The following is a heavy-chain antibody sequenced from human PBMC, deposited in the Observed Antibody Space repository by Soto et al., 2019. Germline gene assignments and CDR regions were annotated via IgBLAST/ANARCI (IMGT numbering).Heavy chain of an antibody. Sequence: GESLKISCKGSGYSFSNYWIAWLRQMPGKGLEWMGIIYPAASDARYSPSFQGQVTISVDNSISTAYLQWGSLKASDTAMYYCARLLCPSNSCYTGSRHFFDYWGQGALVTVSS. V-gene: IGHV5-51*01. J-gene: IGHJ4*02. CDR2: IYPAASDA. CDR3: ARLLCPSNSCYTGSRHFFDY. D-gene: IGHD2-2*02. CDR1: GYSFSNYW.